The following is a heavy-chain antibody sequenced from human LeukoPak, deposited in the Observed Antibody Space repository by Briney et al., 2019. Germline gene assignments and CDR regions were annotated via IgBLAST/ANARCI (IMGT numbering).Heavy chain of an antibody. V-gene: IGHV3-7*01. J-gene: IGHJ4*02. CDR3: ARDLYYDSSGYDY. Sequence: GGSLRLSCAASGFTFSSYWMSWVRQAPGKGLEWVANIKQDGSEKYYVDSVKGRFTISRDNAKNSLYLQMNSLGAEDTAVYYCARDLYYDSSGYDYWGQGTLVTVSS. CDR1: GFTFSSYW. D-gene: IGHD3-22*01. CDR2: IKQDGSEK.